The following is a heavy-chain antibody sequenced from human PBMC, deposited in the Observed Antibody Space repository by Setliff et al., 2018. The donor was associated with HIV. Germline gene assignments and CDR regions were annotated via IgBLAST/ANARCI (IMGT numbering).Heavy chain of an antibody. Sequence: PGGSLRLSCAASGFTFSNYAMHWVRQAPGKGLAWVAVISYDGNSKYYADSVKDRSIIFRDNYKNTLFLHINSLRPDDAAIYYCARDRIKNMRGAGSRDDAFDIWGQGTMVTVSS. CDR3: ARDRIKNMRGAGSRDDAFDI. V-gene: IGHV3-30*04. CDR2: ISYDGNSK. CDR1: GFTFSNYA. J-gene: IGHJ3*02. D-gene: IGHD1-26*01.